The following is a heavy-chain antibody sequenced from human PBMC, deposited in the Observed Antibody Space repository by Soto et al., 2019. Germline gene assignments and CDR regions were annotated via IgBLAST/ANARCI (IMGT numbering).Heavy chain of an antibody. D-gene: IGHD1-26*01. CDR3: ARYLGGSYYAPVDY. CDR1: GYTFTSYG. V-gene: IGHV1-18*01. J-gene: IGHJ4*02. Sequence: QVQLVQSGAEVKKPGASVKVSCKASGYTFTSYGISWVRQSPGQGLEWMGWISAYNGNTKYAQRLQGRVTTTTDKATSTAYMELRSLRSDDTAVYYCARYLGGSYYAPVDYWGQGTMVTVS. CDR2: ISAYNGNT.